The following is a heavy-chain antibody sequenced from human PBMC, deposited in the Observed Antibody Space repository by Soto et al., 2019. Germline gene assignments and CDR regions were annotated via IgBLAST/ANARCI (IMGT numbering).Heavy chain of an antibody. V-gene: IGHV3-30*18. CDR1: GFTFSSYG. D-gene: IGHD5-18*01. CDR3: AKELDTVDYYYGMDV. J-gene: IGHJ6*02. Sequence: HPGGSLRLSCAASGFTFSSYGMHWVRQAPGKGLEWVAVISYDGSNKYYADSVKGRFTISRDNSKNTLYLQMNSLRAEDTAVYYCAKELDTVDYYYGMDVWGQGTTVTVSS. CDR2: ISYDGSNK.